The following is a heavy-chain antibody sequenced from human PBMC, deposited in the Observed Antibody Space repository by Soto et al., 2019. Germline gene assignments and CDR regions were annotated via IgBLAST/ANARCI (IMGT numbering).Heavy chain of an antibody. J-gene: IGHJ5*02. CDR2: ISAYNGNT. D-gene: IGHD6-13*01. CDR3: ARDWVYSSSCSNWFDP. Sequence: GASVKVSCKASGYTFTSYGISWVRQAPGQGLEWMGWISAYNGNTNYAQKLQGRVTMTTDTSTSTAYMELRSLRSDDTAVYYCARDWVYSSSCSNWFDPWGQGTLVTVSS. V-gene: IGHV1-18*04. CDR1: GYTFTSYG.